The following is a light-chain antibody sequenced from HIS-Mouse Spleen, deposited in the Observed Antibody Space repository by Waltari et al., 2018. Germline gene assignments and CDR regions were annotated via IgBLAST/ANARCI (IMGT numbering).Light chain of an antibody. CDR1: SSDVGGYNY. V-gene: IGLV2-14*03. Sequence: QSALTQPPSASGSPGQSVTISCTGTSSDVGGYNYVSWYQQHPGKAPKLMIYDVSNRPSCVSNRFSGSTSGNTASLTISVLQAEDEADYYCSSYTSSSTYVFGTGTKVTVL. J-gene: IGLJ1*01. CDR2: DVS. CDR3: SSYTSSSTYV.